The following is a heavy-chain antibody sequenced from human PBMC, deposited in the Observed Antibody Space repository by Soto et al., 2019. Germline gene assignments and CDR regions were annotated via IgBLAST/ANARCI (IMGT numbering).Heavy chain of an antibody. CDR2: IYYSGST. D-gene: IGHD3-16*01. V-gene: IGHV4-31*03. J-gene: IGHJ5*02. Sequence: SETLSLTCTVSGGSISSGGYYWSWIRQHPGKGLEWIGYIYYSGSTYYNPSLKSRVTISVDTSKNQFSLKLSSVTAADTAVYYCARFLWHPNRLYNWFDPWGQGTLVTVSS. CDR1: GGSISSGGYY. CDR3: ARFLWHPNRLYNWFDP.